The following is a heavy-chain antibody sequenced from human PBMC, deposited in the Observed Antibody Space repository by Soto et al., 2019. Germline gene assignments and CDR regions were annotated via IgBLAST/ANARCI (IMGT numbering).Heavy chain of an antibody. Sequence: GESLKISCKGSGYSFTSYWIGWVRQMPGKGLEWMGIIYPGDSDTRYSPSFQGQVTISADKSISTAYLQWSSLKASDTAMYYCAREREQLVPLRRDYYYYMDVWGKGTTVTVSS. CDR3: AREREQLVPLRRDYYYYMDV. J-gene: IGHJ6*03. CDR1: GYSFTSYW. V-gene: IGHV5-51*01. D-gene: IGHD6-6*01. CDR2: IYPGDSDT.